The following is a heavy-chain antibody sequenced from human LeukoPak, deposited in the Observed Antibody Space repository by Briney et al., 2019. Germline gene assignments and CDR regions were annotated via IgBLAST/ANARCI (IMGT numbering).Heavy chain of an antibody. V-gene: IGHV4-39*01. Sequence: SETLSLTCTVSGGSISSSSYYWGWIRQPPGKGLEWIGSIYYSGSTYYNPSLKSRVTISVDTSKNQFSLKLSSVTAADTAVYYCARPRDGYKGYYFDYWGQGTLVTVSS. CDR3: ARPRDGYKGYYFDY. J-gene: IGHJ4*02. D-gene: IGHD5-24*01. CDR2: IYYSGST. CDR1: GGSISSSSYY.